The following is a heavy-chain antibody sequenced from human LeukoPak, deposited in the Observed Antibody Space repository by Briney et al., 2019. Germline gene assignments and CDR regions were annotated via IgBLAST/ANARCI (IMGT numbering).Heavy chain of an antibody. V-gene: IGHV3-13*01. CDR2: IGTAGDS. CDR3: VRGCMFCRWKTYFDP. Sequence: PGGSLRLSCAASGFTFSTYDMHWVRQATGKGLEWVSAIGTAGDSFYPDSVKGRFTMSRENARNSVYLQMNSLRAEDTAVYYCVRGCMFCRWKTYFDPWGQGTLVTASS. CDR1: GFTFSTYD. J-gene: IGHJ5*02. D-gene: IGHD2-8*01.